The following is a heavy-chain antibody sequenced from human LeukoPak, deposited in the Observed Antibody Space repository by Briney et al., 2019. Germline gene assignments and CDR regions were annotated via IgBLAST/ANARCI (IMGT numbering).Heavy chain of an antibody. J-gene: IGHJ4*02. CDR1: GFTFDDYA. CDR3: AKGVGVYYFDY. Sequence: GGSLRLSCAASGFTFDDYAMHWVRQAPGKGLEWVSGISWNSGSIGYADSVKGRFTISRDNAKNSLYLQMNSLRAEDTALYYCAKGVGVYYFDYWGQGTLVTVPS. CDR2: ISWNSGSI. V-gene: IGHV3-9*01. D-gene: IGHD1-26*01.